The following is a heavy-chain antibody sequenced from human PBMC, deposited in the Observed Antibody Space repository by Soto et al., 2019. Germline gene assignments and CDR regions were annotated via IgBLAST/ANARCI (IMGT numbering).Heavy chain of an antibody. CDR1: GFTFSSYS. Sequence: VQLVESGGGLVKPGGSLRLSCAASGFTFSSYSMNWVRQAPGKGLEWVSSISSSSSYIYYADSVKGRFTISRDNAKNSLYLQMNSLRAEDTAVYYCARDLVVVVAARYGMDVWGQGTTVTVSS. CDR2: ISSSSSYI. CDR3: ARDLVVVVAARYGMDV. J-gene: IGHJ6*02. D-gene: IGHD2-15*01. V-gene: IGHV3-21*01.